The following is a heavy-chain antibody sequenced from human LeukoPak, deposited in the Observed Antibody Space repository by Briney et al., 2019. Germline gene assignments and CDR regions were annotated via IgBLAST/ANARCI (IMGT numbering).Heavy chain of an antibody. Sequence: SETLSLTCTVSGDSITSYFWSWIRQPPGKGLEWVGYIFYSGITNYNPSLKSRVTISVDTSKNQFSLKLSSVTAADTAVYYCARDGPVAGTFHSYYYYYMDVWGKGTTVTISS. J-gene: IGHJ6*03. CDR3: ARDGPVAGTFHSYYYYYMDV. CDR1: GDSITSYF. CDR2: IFYSGIT. D-gene: IGHD6-19*01. V-gene: IGHV4-59*12.